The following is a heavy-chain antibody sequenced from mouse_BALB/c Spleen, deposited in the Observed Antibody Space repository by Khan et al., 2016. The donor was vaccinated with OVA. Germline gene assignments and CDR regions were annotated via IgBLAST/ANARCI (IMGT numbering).Heavy chain of an antibody. CDR3: ARGNWGWFDY. CDR1: GFTFSSFG. CDR2: ISSDSITL. Sequence: EVHLVESGGGLVQPGGSRKLSCAASGFTFSSFGMHWVRQAPEKGLEWVAYISSDSITLYYADTVKGRFIISTDNPRNTLFLQMTSLRSENTAIYYCARGNWGWFDYWGQGTLGTVSA. V-gene: IGHV5-17*02. D-gene: IGHD4-1*01. J-gene: IGHJ3*01.